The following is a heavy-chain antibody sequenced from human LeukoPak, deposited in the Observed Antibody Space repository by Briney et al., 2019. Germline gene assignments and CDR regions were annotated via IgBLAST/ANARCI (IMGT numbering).Heavy chain of an antibody. CDR1: GGTFSSYT. Sequence: ASVKVSCKASGGTFSSYTINWVRQAPGQGLEWMGRIVPILGKANYAQKFQGRATIIADKSTTTAYMELSSLRSEDTAVYYCAGSGGYSSGWYPIDYWGQGTLVTVSS. D-gene: IGHD6-19*01. CDR2: IVPILGKA. J-gene: IGHJ4*02. V-gene: IGHV1-69*02. CDR3: AGSGGYSSGWYPIDY.